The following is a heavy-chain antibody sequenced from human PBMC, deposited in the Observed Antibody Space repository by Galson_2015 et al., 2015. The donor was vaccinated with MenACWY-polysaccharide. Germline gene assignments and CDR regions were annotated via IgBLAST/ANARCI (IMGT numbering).Heavy chain of an antibody. J-gene: IGHJ4*02. Sequence: LRPSCAASGSTFSSHGMHWARPGPGKGLEWAAVIWSDGSNKNYADSVKGRFTISRDNSRNTLYLQMNSLRAEDTAVYYCARSSVVVVTDTQGFDSWGQGTLVTVSS. CDR1: GSTFSSHG. V-gene: IGHV3-33*01. CDR2: IWSDGSNK. CDR3: ARSSVVVVTDTQGFDS. D-gene: IGHD2-15*01.